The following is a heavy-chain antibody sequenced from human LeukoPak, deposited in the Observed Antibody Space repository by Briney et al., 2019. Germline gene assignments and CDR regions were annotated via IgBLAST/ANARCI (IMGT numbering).Heavy chain of an antibody. Sequence: GASVKVSCKASGYTFTGYYMHWVRQAPGQGLEWMGWINPNSGGTNYAQKFQGRVTMTRDTSISTAYMELSRLRSDDTAVYYCAREGPYSGYGYDAFDIWGQGTMVTVSS. CDR3: AREGPYSGYGYDAFDI. J-gene: IGHJ3*02. D-gene: IGHD5-12*01. CDR2: INPNSGGT. CDR1: GYTFTGYY. V-gene: IGHV1-2*02.